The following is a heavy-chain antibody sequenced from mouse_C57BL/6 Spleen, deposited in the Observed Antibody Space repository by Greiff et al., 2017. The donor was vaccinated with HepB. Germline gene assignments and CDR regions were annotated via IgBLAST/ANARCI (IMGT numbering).Heavy chain of an antibody. CDR2: ISNLAYSI. V-gene: IGHV5-15*01. Sequence: EVKLVESGGGLVQPGGSLKLSCAASGFTFSDYGMAWVRQAPREGPEWVAFISNLAYSIYYADTVTGRFTISRENAKNTLYLEMSSLRSEDTAMYYCARKGDYYGSSYWYFDVWGTGTTVTVSS. D-gene: IGHD1-1*01. CDR3: ARKGDYYGSSYWYFDV. CDR1: GFTFSDYG. J-gene: IGHJ1*03.